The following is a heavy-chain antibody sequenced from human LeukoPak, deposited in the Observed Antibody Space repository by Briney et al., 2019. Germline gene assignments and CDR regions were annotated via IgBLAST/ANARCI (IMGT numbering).Heavy chain of an antibody. CDR3: ASGPTGFA. CDR2: IGSDGSST. CDR1: GFTFSNYC. J-gene: IGHJ5*02. Sequence: AGSMRLSCPASGFTFSNYCMHWVSQAPGKGLVWVSRIGSDGSSTNYADSVKGRFTISRDNAKNTLYLQMNSLRAEDTAVYFCASGPTGFAWGQGTLVTVSS. V-gene: IGHV3-74*01. D-gene: IGHD1-14*01.